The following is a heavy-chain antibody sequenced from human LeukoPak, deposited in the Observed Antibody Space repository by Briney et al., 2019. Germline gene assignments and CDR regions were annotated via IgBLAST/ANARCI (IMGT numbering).Heavy chain of an antibody. CDR1: GFTFSSYA. V-gene: IGHV3-23*01. J-gene: IGHJ6*03. CDR2: ISGSGGST. D-gene: IGHD3-3*01. CDR3: AKDIRSPVRITIVEYYYYYYMDV. Sequence: GGSLRLSCAASGFTFSSYAMSWVRQAPGKGLEWVSAISGSGGSTYYADSVKGRFTISRDNSKNTLYLQMNSLRAEDTAVYYCAKDIRSPVRITIVEYYYYYYMDVGGKGTTVTVSS.